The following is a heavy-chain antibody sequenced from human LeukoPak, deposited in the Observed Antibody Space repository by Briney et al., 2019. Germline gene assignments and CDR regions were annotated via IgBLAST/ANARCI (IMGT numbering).Heavy chain of an antibody. CDR1: GFTLSSYA. D-gene: IGHD2-21*01. CDR3: AKAPVTTCSGAYCYPFDY. Sequence: GGSLRLSCAASGFTLSSYAMSWVRQAPGKGLEWVSAISVSGNTYHADSVKGRFTISRDNSKNTLYLQMNRLRAEDAAVYYCAKAPVTTCSGAYCYPFDYWGQGTLVTVSP. V-gene: IGHV3-23*01. CDR2: ISVSGNT. J-gene: IGHJ4*02.